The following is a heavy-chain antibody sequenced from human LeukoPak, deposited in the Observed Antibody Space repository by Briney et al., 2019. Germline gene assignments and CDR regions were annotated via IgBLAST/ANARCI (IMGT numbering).Heavy chain of an antibody. CDR2: ISGSGGST. Sequence: GGSLRLSCAASGFTFSSYAMSWVCQAPGKGLEWVSAISGSGGSTYYADSVKGRFTISRDNAKNSLYLQMNSLRAEDTAVYYCARVNRNNWFDPWGQGTLVTVSS. CDR1: GFTFSSYA. V-gene: IGHV3-23*01. J-gene: IGHJ5*02. CDR3: ARVNRNNWFDP.